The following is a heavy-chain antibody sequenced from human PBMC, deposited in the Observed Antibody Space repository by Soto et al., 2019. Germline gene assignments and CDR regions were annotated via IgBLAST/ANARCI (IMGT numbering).Heavy chain of an antibody. D-gene: IGHD2-8*01. CDR1: GFTFSSYW. Sequence: GGSLRLSCAASGFTFSSYWMHWVRQAPGKGLVWVSRINSDGSSTSYADSVKGRFTISRDNAKNKLYLQMNSLRAEDTAVYYCAGSYCTNGVCYTGMYAFDIWGQGTMVTVSS. J-gene: IGHJ3*02. V-gene: IGHV3-74*01. CDR2: INSDGSST. CDR3: AGSYCTNGVCYTGMYAFDI.